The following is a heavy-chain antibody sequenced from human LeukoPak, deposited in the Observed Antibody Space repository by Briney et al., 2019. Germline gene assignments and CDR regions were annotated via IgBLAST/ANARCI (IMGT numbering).Heavy chain of an antibody. CDR3: ARGYYSDIHYYYYYYMDV. J-gene: IGHJ6*03. CDR2: IYYSGST. CDR1: GGSFSGYY. V-gene: IGHV4-59*01. D-gene: IGHD3-10*01. Sequence: PSETLSLTCAVYGGSFSGYYWSWIRQPPGKGLEWIGYIYYSGSTNYNPSLKSRVTISVDTSKNQFSLKLSSVTAADTAVYYCARGYYSDIHYYYYYYMDVWGKGTTVTVSS.